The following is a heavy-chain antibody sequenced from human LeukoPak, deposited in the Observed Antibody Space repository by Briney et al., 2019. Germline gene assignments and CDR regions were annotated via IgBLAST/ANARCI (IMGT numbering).Heavy chain of an antibody. CDR2: IIPIFGTA. CDR1: GGTFSSYA. D-gene: IGHD3-22*01. J-gene: IGHJ6*03. V-gene: IGHV1-69*05. Sequence: SVKVSCKASGGTFSSYAISWVRQAPGQGLEWMGGIIPIFGTANYAQKFQGRVTITTDESTSTAYMELSSLRSEDTAVYYCARDKEYSSGYYYYYYYYMDVWGKGTTVTVSS. CDR3: ARDKEYSSGYYYYYYYYMDV.